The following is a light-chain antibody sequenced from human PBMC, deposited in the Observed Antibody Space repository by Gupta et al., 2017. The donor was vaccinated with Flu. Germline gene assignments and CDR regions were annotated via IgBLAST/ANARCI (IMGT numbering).Light chain of an antibody. V-gene: IGKV4-1*01. Sequence: VSLGERATINCKASQSSSYADNKKNCLDWYRQKPGQPPKLLISWASNRECGVTDRFSGSGSGTDFTLTINHRQADAVAVYYWQQYHSNHTFGQGTKLEIK. CDR3: QQYHSNHT. CDR2: WAS. CDR1: QSSSYADNKKNC. J-gene: IGKJ2*01.